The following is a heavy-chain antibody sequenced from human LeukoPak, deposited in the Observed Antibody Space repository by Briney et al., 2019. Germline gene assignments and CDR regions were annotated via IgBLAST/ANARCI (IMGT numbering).Heavy chain of an antibody. V-gene: IGHV3-23*01. CDR3: ARDSLRLLEWLSHGYYYYMDV. D-gene: IGHD3-3*01. Sequence: PGGSLRLSCAASGFTFSSYAMSWVRQAPGKGLEWVSAISGSGGSTYYADSVKGRFTISRDNSKNTLYLQMNSLRAEDTAVYYCARDSLRLLEWLSHGYYYYMDVWGKGTTVTVSS. J-gene: IGHJ6*03. CDR1: GFTFSSYA. CDR2: ISGSGGST.